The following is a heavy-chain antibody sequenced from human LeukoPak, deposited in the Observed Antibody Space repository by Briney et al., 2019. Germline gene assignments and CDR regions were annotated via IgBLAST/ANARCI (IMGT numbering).Heavy chain of an antibody. CDR3: TTWTYHSDSSGYYYPVD. J-gene: IGHJ4*02. CDR2: IKSEAAGGMA. Sequence: NPGGSLRLSCAASGFTFSNAWMNWVRQAPGRGLEWVARIKSEAAGGMADYAAPVIGRFTVSRDDSKSTVYLQMNSLKTEDTAVYYCTTWTYHSDSSGYYYPVDWGQGTLVAVSS. D-gene: IGHD3-22*01. V-gene: IGHV3-15*05. CDR1: GFTFSNAW.